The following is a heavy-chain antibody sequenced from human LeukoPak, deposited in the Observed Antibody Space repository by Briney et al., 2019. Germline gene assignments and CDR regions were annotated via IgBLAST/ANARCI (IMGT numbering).Heavy chain of an antibody. CDR3: ARTITYYYDSSGYYASE. D-gene: IGHD3-22*01. CDR2: INHSGST. Sequence: SETLSLTCAVYGGSFSGYYWSWIRQPPGKGLEWIGEINHSGSTNYNPSLKSRVTISVDTSKNQFSLKLSSVTAADTAVYYCARTITYYYDSSGYYASEWGQGTLVTVSS. V-gene: IGHV4-34*01. J-gene: IGHJ4*02. CDR1: GGSFSGYY.